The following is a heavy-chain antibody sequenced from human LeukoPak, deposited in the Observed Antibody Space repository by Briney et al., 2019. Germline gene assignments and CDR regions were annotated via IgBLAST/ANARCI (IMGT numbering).Heavy chain of an antibody. V-gene: IGHV3-30*18. CDR3: AKDRAYGSGSYYNGLLDY. J-gene: IGHJ4*02. Sequence: PGGSLRLSCAASGFTFSSYAMSWVRQAPGKGLEWVAVISYDGSNKYYADSVKGRFTISRDNSKNTLYLQMNSLRAEDTAVYYCAKDRAYGSGSYYNGLLDYWGQGTLVTVSS. CDR1: GFTFSSYA. CDR2: ISYDGSNK. D-gene: IGHD3-10*01.